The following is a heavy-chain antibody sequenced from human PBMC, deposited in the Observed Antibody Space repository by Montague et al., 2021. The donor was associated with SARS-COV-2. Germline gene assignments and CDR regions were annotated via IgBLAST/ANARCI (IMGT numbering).Heavy chain of an antibody. CDR1: GYTFTSYG. V-gene: IGHV1-18*04. J-gene: IGHJ6*02. Sequence: SVKVSCKASGYTFTSYGFTWVRQAPGQGLEWMGWFSAYNGNTNYAQKFQGRVNMTTDTSTSTAHMELRSLRSDDTAVYFCARWADYYGSGSYYNFDYYGMDVWGQGTAVIVSS. D-gene: IGHD3-10*01. CDR2: FSAYNGNT. CDR3: ARWADYYGSGSYYNFDYYGMDV.